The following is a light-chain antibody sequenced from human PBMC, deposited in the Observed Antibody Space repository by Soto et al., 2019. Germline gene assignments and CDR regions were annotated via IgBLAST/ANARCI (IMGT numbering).Light chain of an antibody. J-gene: IGKJ1*01. Sequence: IQLTQSPSSLSASVGDRVTITCRASQGISTSLAWYQQIPGKAPKLLIYAASTLQSGVPSRFRGSGSGTEFTLTISSLQPEDFAVYYCQQYNNWPRTFGQGTKVDIK. V-gene: IGKV1-9*01. CDR2: AAS. CDR3: QQYNNWPRT. CDR1: QGISTS.